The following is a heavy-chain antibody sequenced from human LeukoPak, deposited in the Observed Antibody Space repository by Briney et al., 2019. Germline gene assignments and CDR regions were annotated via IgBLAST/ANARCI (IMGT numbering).Heavy chain of an antibody. V-gene: IGHV3-30-3*01. Sequence: PGRSLRLSCAASGFTFSSYAMHWVRQAPGKGLEWVAVISYGGSNKYYADSVKGRFTISRDNSKNTLYLQMNSLRAEDTAVYYCARGRTYYDSSLDYWGQGTLVTVSS. CDR3: ARGRTYYDSSLDY. CDR1: GFTFSSYA. J-gene: IGHJ4*02. D-gene: IGHD3-22*01. CDR2: ISYGGSNK.